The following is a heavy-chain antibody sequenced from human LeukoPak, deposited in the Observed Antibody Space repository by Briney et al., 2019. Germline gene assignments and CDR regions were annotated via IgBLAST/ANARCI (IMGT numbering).Heavy chain of an antibody. Sequence: GGSLRLSCAASGFIFSSYSMSWVRQAPGKGLEWVSVITGSGKNTYYADSVKGRFTISKDNSKNTVYLQMNDLRVDDTAVYYCAKAASSSWPSYQYGMDVWGQGTTVTVSS. CDR1: GFIFSSYS. D-gene: IGHD6-13*01. J-gene: IGHJ6*02. CDR2: ITGSGKNT. V-gene: IGHV3-23*01. CDR3: AKAASSSWPSYQYGMDV.